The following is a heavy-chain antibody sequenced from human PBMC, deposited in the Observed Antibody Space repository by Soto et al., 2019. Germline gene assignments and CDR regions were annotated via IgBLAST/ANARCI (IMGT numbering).Heavy chain of an antibody. CDR2: ITGSGGST. CDR1: GFTFSSYS. D-gene: IGHD5-18*01. V-gene: IGHV3-23*01. J-gene: IGHJ4*02. Sequence: LRLSCAASGFTFSSYSMSWVRQAPGKGLEWVSAITGSGGSTYYADSVKGRFTISRDNSKNTLYLQMNSLRAEDTAVYYCAKEGDLIGYNYGSCFDYWGQGTLVTVSS. CDR3: AKEGDLIGYNYGSCFDY.